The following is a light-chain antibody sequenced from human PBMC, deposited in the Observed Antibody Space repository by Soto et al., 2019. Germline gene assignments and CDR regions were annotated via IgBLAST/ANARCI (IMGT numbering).Light chain of an antibody. J-gene: IGLJ2*01. Sequence: QSALTQPASVSGSPGQSLTISCIGTSSDIGSYNLVSWYQQHPGTAPKLLISEDSKRPSGVPNRFSGSKSGNTASLTIAGLLAEDEAVYYCCAYAGGSIYVLFGGGTKLTVL. V-gene: IGLV2-23*01. CDR3: CAYAGGSIYVL. CDR1: SSDIGSYNL. CDR2: EDS.